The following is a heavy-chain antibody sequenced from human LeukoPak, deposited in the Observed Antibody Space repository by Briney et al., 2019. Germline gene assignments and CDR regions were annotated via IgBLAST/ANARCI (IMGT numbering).Heavy chain of an antibody. V-gene: IGHV1-46*01. CDR1: GYTFTSNY. Sequence: ASVKVSCKASGYTFTSNYIHWVRQAPGQGLEWMGMIYPRDGSTSYAQKFQGRVTVTRDTSTSTVHMELSGLRSEDTAVYYCAKSVYGGNSWGFDCWGQGTLVTVSS. J-gene: IGHJ4*02. D-gene: IGHD4-23*01. CDR2: IYPRDGST. CDR3: AKSVYGGNSWGFDC.